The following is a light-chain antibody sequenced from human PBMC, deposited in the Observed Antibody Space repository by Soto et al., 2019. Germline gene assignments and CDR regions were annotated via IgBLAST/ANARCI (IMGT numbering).Light chain of an antibody. CDR1: QSVSRA. Sequence: EIVVTQSPATLSVSPGERATLSCRARQSVSRALAWYQHKPGQAPRLLIYDASTRATGIPARFSGNGSGNEFTLTISSLQSEDFAIYYCQQYSHWPPLTFGGGTKVEIK. V-gene: IGKV3-15*01. CDR2: DAS. CDR3: QQYSHWPPLT. J-gene: IGKJ4*01.